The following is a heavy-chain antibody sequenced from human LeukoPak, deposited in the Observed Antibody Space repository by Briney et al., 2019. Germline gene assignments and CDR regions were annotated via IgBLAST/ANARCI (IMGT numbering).Heavy chain of an antibody. CDR2: IKHDESEK. CDR1: GFSFNSDW. Sequence: GGSLRLSCAASGFSFNSDWMDWVRQAPGKGLEWVANIKHDESEKNYLDSVKGRSTISRDNAQNSLYLQMNGLRVEDTAVYYCTRRLDDWGQGTLVTVSS. D-gene: IGHD3-16*01. V-gene: IGHV3-7*01. J-gene: IGHJ4*02. CDR3: TRRLDD.